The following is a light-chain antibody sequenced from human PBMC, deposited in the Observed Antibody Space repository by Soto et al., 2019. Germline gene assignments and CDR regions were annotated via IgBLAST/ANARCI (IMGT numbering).Light chain of an antibody. CDR1: LSVSSY. CDR2: DAS. Sequence: EIVLTQSAATLSLSPGEIATRSCRASLSVSSYLAWYQQKSGQAPRPLIHDASNMSTGIPARFSGSGSGTDFTPTITSREPEDFAVYYCQQRSPCSRTFGKGTKVDIK. J-gene: IGKJ1*01. CDR3: QQRSPCSRT. V-gene: IGKV3-11*01.